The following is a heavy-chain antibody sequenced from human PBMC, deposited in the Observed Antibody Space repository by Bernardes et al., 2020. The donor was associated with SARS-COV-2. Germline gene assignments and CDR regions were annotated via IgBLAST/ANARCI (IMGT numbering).Heavy chain of an antibody. J-gene: IGHJ4*02. CDR3: VKDSLAYYHGSGSYYNH. D-gene: IGHD3-10*01. CDR2: VNWDATST. V-gene: IGHV3-43*01. CDR1: GFTFDDYT. Sequence: VGSLSLSCAGSGFTFDDYTMYWVRQTPGQRLEWVSLVNWDATSTYYSDSVKGRFIISRDNSKNSLYLQMNSLRTEDTALYYCVKDSLAYYHGSGSYYNHWGQGTLVTVSS.